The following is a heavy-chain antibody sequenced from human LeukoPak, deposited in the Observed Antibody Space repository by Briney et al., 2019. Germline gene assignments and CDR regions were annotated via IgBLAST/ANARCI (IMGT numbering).Heavy chain of an antibody. CDR1: GGSFRTYY. CDR2: IFYNEGT. D-gene: IGHD2-2*01. CDR3: VKSNSRYQPWTLDI. Sequence: PSETLSLTCTVSGGSFRTYYWSWIRQPPGKGLEWIGYIFYNEGTSYNPSLKSRVTISVDTSNNQLSLKVNSVTVADTAMYYCVKSNSRYQPWTLDIWGRGTMVTVSS. J-gene: IGHJ3*02. V-gene: IGHV4-59*01.